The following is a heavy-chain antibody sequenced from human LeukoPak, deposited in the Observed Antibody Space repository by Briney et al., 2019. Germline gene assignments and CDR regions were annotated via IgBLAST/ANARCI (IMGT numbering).Heavy chain of an antibody. V-gene: IGHV3-7*04. D-gene: IGHD3-22*01. Sequence: GGSLRLSCAASGFTFSYAWLSWVRQAPGKGLEWVANIKKDGSEKYYVDSVKGRFTISRDNAKNSLSLQMNSLRVEDTAVYYCARGLVVIPNWSDPWGQGTLVTVSS. J-gene: IGHJ5*02. CDR2: IKKDGSEK. CDR1: GFTFSYAW. CDR3: ARGLVVIPNWSDP.